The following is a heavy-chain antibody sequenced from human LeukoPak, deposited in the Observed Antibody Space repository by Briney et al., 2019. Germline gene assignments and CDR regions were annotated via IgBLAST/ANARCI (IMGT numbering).Heavy chain of an antibody. CDR2: IRFDGSNK. CDR3: AKGYGESHFDS. CDR1: GFTFSSFG. Sequence: GGSLRLSCAASGFTFSSFGMHCVRQAPGKGLEWVAFIRFDGSNKYYIDSVKGRFTISRDNSNNTLFLQMNNLRGHDTAVYFCAKGYGESHFDSWGQGTLVTVSS. D-gene: IGHD5-18*01. J-gene: IGHJ4*02. V-gene: IGHV3-30*02.